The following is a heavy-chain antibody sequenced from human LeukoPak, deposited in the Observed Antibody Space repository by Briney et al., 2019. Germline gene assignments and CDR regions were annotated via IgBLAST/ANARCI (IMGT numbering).Heavy chain of an antibody. V-gene: IGHV3-23*01. CDR1: GFTFSSYA. Sequence: GGSLRLSCAASGFTFSSYAMSWVRQAPGKGLEWVSAISGSGGSTYYADSAKGRFTISRDNSKNTLYLQMNSLRAEDTAVYYCAKGRRESSWNWFDPWGQGTLVTVSS. D-gene: IGHD6-13*01. J-gene: IGHJ5*02. CDR2: ISGSGGST. CDR3: AKGRRESSWNWFDP.